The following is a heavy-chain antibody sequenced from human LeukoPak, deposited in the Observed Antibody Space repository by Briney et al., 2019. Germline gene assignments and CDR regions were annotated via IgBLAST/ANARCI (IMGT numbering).Heavy chain of an antibody. Sequence: GGSLRLSCAASGFTFSSYWMSWVRQAPGKGLEWVANIKQDGSEKYYVDSVKGRFTISRDNAKNSLYLQMNSPRAEDTAVYYCAKIAAVRGYRRGYYFDYWGQGALVTVSS. V-gene: IGHV3-7*01. CDR1: GFTFSSYW. CDR2: IKQDGSEK. D-gene: IGHD6-25*01. J-gene: IGHJ4*02. CDR3: AKIAAVRGYRRGYYFDY.